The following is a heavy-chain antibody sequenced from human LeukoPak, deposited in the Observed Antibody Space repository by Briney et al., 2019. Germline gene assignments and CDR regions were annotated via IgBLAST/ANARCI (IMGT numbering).Heavy chain of an antibody. CDR3: ARGNSITMVRGAHDY. CDR2: ISAYNGNT. D-gene: IGHD3-10*01. J-gene: IGHJ4*02. CDR1: GNTFTNNG. Sequence: ASVKVSCKASGNTFTNNGISWVRQAPGQGLEWMGWISAYNGNTNYAQKFQGRVTMTRDTSISTAYMELSRLRSDDTAVYYCARGNSITMVRGAHDYWGQGTLVTVSS. V-gene: IGHV1-18*01.